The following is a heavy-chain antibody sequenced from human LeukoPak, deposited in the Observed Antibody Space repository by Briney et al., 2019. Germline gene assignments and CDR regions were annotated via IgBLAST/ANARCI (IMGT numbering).Heavy chain of an antibody. V-gene: IGHV3-74*01. D-gene: IGHD3-22*01. J-gene: IGHJ5*02. Sequence: GESLRLSCAASGFTFSSYWMHWVRQAPGKGLVWVSRINSDGSSTSYADSVKGRFTISRDNAKNTLYLQMNSLRAEDTAVYYCARDGFDSSGYYYRPSYNWFDPWGQGTLVTVSS. CDR2: INSDGSST. CDR1: GFTFSSYW. CDR3: ARDGFDSSGYYYRPSYNWFDP.